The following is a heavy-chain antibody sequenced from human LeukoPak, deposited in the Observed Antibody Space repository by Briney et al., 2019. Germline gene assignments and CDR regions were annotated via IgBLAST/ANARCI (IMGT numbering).Heavy chain of an antibody. D-gene: IGHD3-16*01. CDR1: GFTFSNYD. CDR2: IDTAGAP. Sequence: PGGSLRLSCAASGFTFSNYDMHWVRQAPGKGLEWVSGIDTAGAPSYPGSVKGRFTISRENAKNSLYLQMNSLRAGDTAVYYCARGMGASTSSLFDYWGQGILVSVSS. J-gene: IGHJ4*02. CDR3: ARGMGASTSSLFDY. V-gene: IGHV3-13*05.